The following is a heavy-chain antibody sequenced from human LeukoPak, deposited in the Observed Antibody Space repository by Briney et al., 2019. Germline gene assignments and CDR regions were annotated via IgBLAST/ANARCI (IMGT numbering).Heavy chain of an antibody. CDR2: IYYSGTT. CDR1: GGSISSGGYY. Sequence: KASQTLSLTCTVSGGSISSGGYYWSWIRQHPGKGLEWIGSIYYSGTTYYNPSLKSRVNISVDTSKNQFSLKLSSVTAADTAVYYCARVFFGYGFDYWGQGTLVTVSS. CDR3: ARVFFGYGFDY. D-gene: IGHD5-18*01. J-gene: IGHJ4*02. V-gene: IGHV4-31*03.